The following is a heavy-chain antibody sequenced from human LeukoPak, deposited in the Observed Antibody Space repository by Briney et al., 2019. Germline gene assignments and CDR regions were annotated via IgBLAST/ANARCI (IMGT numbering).Heavy chain of an antibody. CDR3: AKDLRDFEGSFDAFDI. J-gene: IGHJ3*02. V-gene: IGHV3-23*01. D-gene: IGHD3-9*01. CDR2: ISGSGGST. Sequence: GGSLRLSCAASGFSISIYAMSWVRQAPGKGVEWVSAISGSGGSTYYADSVKGRFTISRDNSKNTLYLQMNSLRAEDTAVYYCAKDLRDFEGSFDAFDIWGQGTMVTVSS. CDR1: GFSISIYA.